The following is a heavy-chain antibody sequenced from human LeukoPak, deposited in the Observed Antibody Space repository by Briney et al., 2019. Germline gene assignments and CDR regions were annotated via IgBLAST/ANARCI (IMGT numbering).Heavy chain of an antibody. D-gene: IGHD3-22*01. CDR3: ARDIYYYDSSGYYHDYYYYYGMDV. V-gene: IGHV1-18*01. J-gene: IGHJ6*02. CDR1: GYTFTSYG. Sequence: RASVKVSCKASGYTFTSYGISWVRQAPGQGLEWMGWISAYNGNTNYAQKLQGRVTMTTDTSTSTAYMELRSLRSDDTAVYYCARDIYYYDSSGYYHDYYYYYGMDVWGQGTTVTVSS. CDR2: ISAYNGNT.